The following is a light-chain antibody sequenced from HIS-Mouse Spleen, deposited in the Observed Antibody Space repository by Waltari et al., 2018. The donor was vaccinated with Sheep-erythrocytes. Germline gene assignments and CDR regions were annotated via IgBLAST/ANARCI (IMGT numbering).Light chain of an antibody. CDR3: SSYTSSSTQV. J-gene: IGLJ2*01. CDR2: EVS. V-gene: IGLV2-14*01. CDR1: SSDVGGYNY. Sequence: QSALTQPASVSGSPGQSITISCTGTSSDVGGYNYVPWYQQHPGKAPKLMIYEVSNRPSGVSNRFSGSKSGNTASLTISGFQAEDEADYYCSSYTSSSTQVFGGGTKLTVL.